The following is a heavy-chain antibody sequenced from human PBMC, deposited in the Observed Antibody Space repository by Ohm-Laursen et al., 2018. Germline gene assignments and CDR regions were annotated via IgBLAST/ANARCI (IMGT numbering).Heavy chain of an antibody. J-gene: IGHJ5*02. V-gene: IGHV4-39*01. D-gene: IGHD2-21*02. CDR1: FRSMSSNSYY. CDR3: ARHAAYCGGDCYSRCFDL. CDR2: IYYSGST. Sequence: PSDTLSLSRTFSFRSMSSNSYYWGWFRQRPWMGLVWVGFIYYSGSTYYNPSLKSRVTISVDTSKNHFSLKLSSVTAADTAVYYCARHAAYCGGDCYSRCFDLCDQGTLVPVSS.